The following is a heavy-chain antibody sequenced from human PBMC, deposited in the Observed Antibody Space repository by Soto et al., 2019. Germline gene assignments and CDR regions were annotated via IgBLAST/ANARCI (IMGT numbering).Heavy chain of an antibody. J-gene: IGHJ6*02. D-gene: IGHD4-4*01. Sequence: EVQLVETGGGLIQPGGSLRLSCAASGFSVSSNYLSWVRQAPGKGLEWVSVLYRGGTTYYADSVKGRFIISRDNSKNTLYHQLNTLRAEDTAVYYCARSYDYTFPGGMDVWGQGTTVTVSS. V-gene: IGHV3-53*02. CDR2: LYRGGTT. CDR3: ARSYDYTFPGGMDV. CDR1: GFSVSSNY.